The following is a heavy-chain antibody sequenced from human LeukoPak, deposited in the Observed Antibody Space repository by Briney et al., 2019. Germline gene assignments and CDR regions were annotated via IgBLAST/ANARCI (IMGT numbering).Heavy chain of an antibody. CDR2: VYYSGTT. J-gene: IGHJ4*02. D-gene: IGHD1-26*01. Sequence: SETLSLTCSVSGGSISTYYWSWIRQTPGKVLEWIGYVYYSGTTNYNPSLKGRVTISSDTSKNQFSLNLRSVNVADTAIYYCARHGGSLGYFDSWGQGTLVTVSS. V-gene: IGHV4-59*08. CDR1: GGSISTYY. CDR3: ARHGGSLGYFDS.